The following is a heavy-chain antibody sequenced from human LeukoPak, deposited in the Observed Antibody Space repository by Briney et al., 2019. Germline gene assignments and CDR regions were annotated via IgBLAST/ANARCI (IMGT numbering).Heavy chain of an antibody. D-gene: IGHD6-13*01. CDR1: GGSISSYY. CDR3: ARGSDRAAAGYYYYYYYMDV. CDR2: IYYSGST. V-gene: IGHV4-59*01. Sequence: SETLSLTCTVSGGSISSYYWSWIRQPPGKGLEWIGYIYYSGSTNYNPSLKSRVTISVDTSKNQFSLKLSSVTAADTAVYYCARGSDRAAAGYYYYYYYMDVWGKGTTVTISS. J-gene: IGHJ6*03.